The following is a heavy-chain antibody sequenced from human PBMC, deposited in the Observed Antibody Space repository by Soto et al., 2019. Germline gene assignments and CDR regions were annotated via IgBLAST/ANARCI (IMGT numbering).Heavy chain of an antibody. CDR1: GGSISSGGYY. CDR2: IYYSGST. V-gene: IGHV4-31*03. CDR3: ARSVRDYYDSSGYSSLIPWFDP. J-gene: IGHJ5*02. Sequence: LTCTVSGGSISSGGYYWSWIRQHPGKGLEWIGYIYYSGSTYYNPSLKSRVTISVDTSKNQFSLKLSSVTAADTAVYYCARSVRDYYDSSGYSSLIPWFDPWGQGTLVTVSS. D-gene: IGHD3-22*01.